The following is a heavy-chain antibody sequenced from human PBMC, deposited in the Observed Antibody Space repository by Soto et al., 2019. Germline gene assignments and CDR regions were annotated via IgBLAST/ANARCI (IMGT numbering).Heavy chain of an antibody. Sequence: GGSLRLSCAASGFTFSSYGMHWVRQAPGKGPEWVAVISYDGSNKYYADSVKGRFTISRDNSKNTLYLQMNSLRAEDTAVYYCAKDPYGDYYYYYGMDVWGQGTTVTV. J-gene: IGHJ6*02. CDR1: GFTFSSYG. V-gene: IGHV3-30*18. CDR2: ISYDGSNK. CDR3: AKDPYGDYYYYYGMDV. D-gene: IGHD4-17*01.